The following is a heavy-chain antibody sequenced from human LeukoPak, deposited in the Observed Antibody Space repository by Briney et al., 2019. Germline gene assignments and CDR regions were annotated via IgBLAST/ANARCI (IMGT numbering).Heavy chain of an antibody. V-gene: IGHV1-69*04. CDR3: ARVVGSSGSYFYGMDV. D-gene: IGHD3-10*01. CDR1: GGTFSSYA. J-gene: IGHJ6*02. Sequence: ASVKVSCKASGGTFSSYAISWVRQAPGQGLEWMGRIIPILGIASYAQKFQGRVTITADKSTSTAYMELSSLRSEDTAVYYCARVVGSSGSYFYGMDVWGQGTTVTVSS. CDR2: IIPILGIA.